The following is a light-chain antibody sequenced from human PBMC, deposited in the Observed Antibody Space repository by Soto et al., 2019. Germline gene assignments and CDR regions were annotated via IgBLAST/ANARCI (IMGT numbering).Light chain of an antibody. CDR2: TSS. CDR3: QQSYTTPYT. J-gene: IGKJ2*01. V-gene: IGKV1-39*01. CDR1: QSISSY. Sequence: DIQMTQSPSSLSASVGDKVTMTCRASQSISSYLNWYHQKPGSAPKVVVHTSSTLQSGVPSRFRGSRSGTEFTLTISSLQPEDFGTFFCQQSYTTPYTFGQGTKLEI.